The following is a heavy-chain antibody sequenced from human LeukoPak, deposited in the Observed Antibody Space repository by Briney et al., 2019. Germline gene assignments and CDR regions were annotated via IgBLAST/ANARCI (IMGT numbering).Heavy chain of an antibody. D-gene: IGHD1-14*01. CDR1: GGSISSSSYY. V-gene: IGHV4-39*07. J-gene: IGHJ6*03. CDR2: IYYSGST. Sequence: SETLSLTCTVSGGSISSSSYYWGWIRQPPGKGLEWSVSIYYSGSTYYNPSLKSRVTMSVDTSKNQFSLKLSSVTAADTAVYYCATQSLAFRHRQDYYYYYMDVWGKGTTVTVSS. CDR3: ATQSLAFRHRQDYYYYYMDV.